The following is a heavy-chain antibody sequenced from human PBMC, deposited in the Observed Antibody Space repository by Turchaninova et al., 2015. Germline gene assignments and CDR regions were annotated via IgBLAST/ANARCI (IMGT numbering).Heavy chain of an antibody. CDR1: DDSISSNSYY. CDR2: IRFSGAN. J-gene: IGHJ6*04. Sequence: QLQLRESGPGLVKPSETLSLTCRVSDDSISSNSYYWGWIRQPPGKGLGWIGRIRFSGANLHNPSLASRLTIAKDTSKGQFSLKLTSVTAADTALYYCTRGHDWAKLGDVWGKGTTVAVSS. CDR3: TRGHDWAKLGDV. D-gene: IGHD3-9*01. V-gene: IGHV4-39*07.